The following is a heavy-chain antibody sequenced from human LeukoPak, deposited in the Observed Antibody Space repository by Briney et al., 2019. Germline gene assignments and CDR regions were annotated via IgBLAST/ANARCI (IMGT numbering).Heavy chain of an antibody. CDR2: IKQDGSEK. CDR3: ARGRGWVDH. D-gene: IGHD3-16*01. J-gene: IGHJ4*02. CDR1: GFPFSSYW. Sequence: SGGSLRLSCVASGFPFSSYWVTWVRQAPGKGLEWVGNIKQDGSEKYYMDSVKGRFTISRDNARSSVYLQLRSLRAEDTALYFCARGRGWVDHWGQGTLVTVSS. V-gene: IGHV3-7*01.